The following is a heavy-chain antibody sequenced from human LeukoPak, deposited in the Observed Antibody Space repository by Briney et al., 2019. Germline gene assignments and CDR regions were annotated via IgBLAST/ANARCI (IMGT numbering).Heavy chain of an antibody. J-gene: IGHJ4*02. D-gene: IGHD3-22*01. Sequence: SETLSLTCTVSGGSISTYYWSWIRQPPGKGLEWIGYIYHSGSTKYNPSLKSRVTISVDTSQNQFSLKLSSVTAADTAVYYCARIDYYDSSVPPDDYWGQGTLVTVSS. V-gene: IGHV4-59*08. CDR1: GGSISTYY. CDR3: ARIDYYDSSVPPDDY. CDR2: IYHSGST.